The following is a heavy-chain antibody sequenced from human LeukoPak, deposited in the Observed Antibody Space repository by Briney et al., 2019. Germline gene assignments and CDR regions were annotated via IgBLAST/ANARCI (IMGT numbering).Heavy chain of an antibody. CDR3: AKWGDFDVLTGYYVPDF. V-gene: IGHV3-23*01. D-gene: IGHD3-9*01. J-gene: IGHJ4*02. Sequence: GASLRLSCAASGFTLRNYPMSCVPQAPGKGLEWVSAITGSGGNTYYADSVKGRFTISRDNSKNTLYLQMNSLRAEDTAVYYCAKWGDFDVLTGYYVPDFWGQGTLVTVSS. CDR2: ITGSGGNT. CDR1: GFTLRNYP.